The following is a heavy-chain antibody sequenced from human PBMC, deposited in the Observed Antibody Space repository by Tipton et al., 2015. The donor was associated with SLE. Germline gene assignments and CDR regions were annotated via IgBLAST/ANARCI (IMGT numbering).Heavy chain of an antibody. CDR2: IYTSGST. J-gene: IGHJ3*01. CDR3: ARHLGVIVAFEV. D-gene: IGHD3-10*01. V-gene: IGHV4-61*02. CDR1: GGSISSGSYY. Sequence: TLSLTCIVSGGSISSGSYYWSWIRQPAGKGLEWIGRIYTSGSTNYNPSLKSRVTISVDTSKNQFSLKLSSVTAADTAVYYCARHLGVIVAFEVWGRGTVLTVSS.